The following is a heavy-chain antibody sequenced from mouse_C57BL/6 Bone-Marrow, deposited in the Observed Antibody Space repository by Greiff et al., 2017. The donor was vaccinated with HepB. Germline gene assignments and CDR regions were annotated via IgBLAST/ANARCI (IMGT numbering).Heavy chain of an antibody. V-gene: IGHV1-81*01. CDR2: IYPRSGNT. Sequence: VQLQQSGAELARPGASVKLSCKASGYTFTSYGISWVKQRTGQGLEWIGEIYPRSGNTYYNEKFKGKATLTADKSSSTAYMELRSLTSEDSAVYFCAREGITTVVAKGFADWGQGTLVTVSA. CDR1: GYTFTSYG. CDR3: AREGITTVVAKGFAD. J-gene: IGHJ3*01. D-gene: IGHD1-1*01.